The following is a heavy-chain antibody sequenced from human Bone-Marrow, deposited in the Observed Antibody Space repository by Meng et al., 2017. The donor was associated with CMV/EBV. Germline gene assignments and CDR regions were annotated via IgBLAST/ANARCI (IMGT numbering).Heavy chain of an antibody. J-gene: IGHJ3*02. V-gene: IGHV4-39*07. Sequence: GSLRFSCSVSGDSISSSNSYWGWSRQPPGKGLEWIGEIYHSGSTNYNASLKSRVTISVDKSKNQFSLKLSSVTAADTAVYYCARGGMGTDAFDIWGQGTMVTVSS. CDR3: ARGGMGTDAFDI. D-gene: IGHD7-27*01. CDR2: IYHSGST. CDR1: GDSISSSNSY.